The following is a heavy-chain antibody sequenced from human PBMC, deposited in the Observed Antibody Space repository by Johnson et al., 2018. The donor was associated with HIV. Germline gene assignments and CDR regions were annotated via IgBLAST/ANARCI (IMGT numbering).Heavy chain of an antibody. CDR3: ARGYILTGYSGAFDL. CDR1: GFTFNTNW. D-gene: IGHD3-9*01. J-gene: IGHJ3*01. V-gene: IGHV3-74*01. CDR2: INSDGSST. Sequence: VQLVESRGDLVQPGGSLRLSCVGSGFTFNTNWMHWVRQAPGKGLVWVSRINSDGSSTSYADSVQGRFTISRDNAKNTLYLQMDSLGAEDTAVYYCARGYILTGYSGAFDLWGQGTMVTVSS.